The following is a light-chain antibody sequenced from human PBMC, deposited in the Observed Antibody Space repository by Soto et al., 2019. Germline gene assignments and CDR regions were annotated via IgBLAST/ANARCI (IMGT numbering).Light chain of an antibody. CDR3: TAWDDSLSGRV. V-gene: IGLV1-47*01. CDR1: SSNIGTNY. J-gene: IGLJ3*02. CDR2: RNN. Sequence: QSVLTQPPSASGTPGQRVTISCSGSSSNIGTNYVYWYQQLPGTASKVLIYRNNQRPSGVPDRFSGSKSGTSASLAISGLRSEDEADYYCTAWDDSLSGRVFGGGTKLTVL.